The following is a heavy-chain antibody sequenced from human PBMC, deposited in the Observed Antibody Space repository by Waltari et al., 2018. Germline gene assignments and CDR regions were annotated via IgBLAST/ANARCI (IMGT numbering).Heavy chain of an antibody. CDR2: SSGDGAGT. Sequence: EVHLVESGGGLVRPGGSLRLSCAASGFNFSSFWMQWVRQAPGKGPQWVARSSGDGAGTHYADSVRGRFTISRDNANNMVYLQMNSLSDDDTATYFCARASNSRDTGNTFDSWGQGNLVTVSS. CDR1: GFNFSSFW. V-gene: IGHV3-74*01. D-gene: IGHD5-18*01. CDR3: ARASNSRDTGNTFDS. J-gene: IGHJ4*02.